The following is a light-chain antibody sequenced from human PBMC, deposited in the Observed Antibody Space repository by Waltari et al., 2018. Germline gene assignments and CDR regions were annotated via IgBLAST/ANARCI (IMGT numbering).Light chain of an antibody. CDR2: DVD. CDR3: CSYAGKYSSV. Sequence: QSALTQPRSVSGSPGQSVTFSCTGTASDVGGYNYVSWYQQHPGKVPKLIICDVDKRHSGGPDRFSGSKSGTTAALTISGLQAEDEADYYCCSYAGKYSSVFGGGTKVTVL. J-gene: IGLJ2*01. CDR1: ASDVGGYNY. V-gene: IGLV2-11*01.